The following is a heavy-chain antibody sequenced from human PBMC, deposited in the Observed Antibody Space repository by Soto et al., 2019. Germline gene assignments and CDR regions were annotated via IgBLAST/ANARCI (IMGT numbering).Heavy chain of an antibody. J-gene: IGHJ4*02. D-gene: IGHD5-12*01. Sequence: QVQLVESGGGVVQPGRSLRLSCAASGFTFSSYAMHWVRQAPGKGLEWVAVISYDGSNKYYADSVKGRFTISRDNSKNTLYLQMNSLRAEDTAVYYCARDRDGYNYWFDYWGQGTLVTVSS. CDR1: GFTFSSYA. CDR3: ARDRDGYNYWFDY. V-gene: IGHV3-30-3*01. CDR2: ISYDGSNK.